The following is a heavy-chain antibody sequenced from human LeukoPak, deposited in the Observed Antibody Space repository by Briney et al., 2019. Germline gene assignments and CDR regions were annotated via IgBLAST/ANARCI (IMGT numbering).Heavy chain of an antibody. CDR3: ARVRSTVTTPSACDI. V-gene: IGHV4-34*01. CDR1: GGSFSGYY. D-gene: IGHD4-17*01. CDR2: INHSGST. Sequence: PSETLSLTCAVYGGSFSGYYWSWIRQPPGKGLEWIGEINHSGSTNYNRSLKSRVTISVDTSKNQFSLKLSSVTAADTAVYYCARVRSTVTTPSACDIWGEGTMVTVS. J-gene: IGHJ3*02.